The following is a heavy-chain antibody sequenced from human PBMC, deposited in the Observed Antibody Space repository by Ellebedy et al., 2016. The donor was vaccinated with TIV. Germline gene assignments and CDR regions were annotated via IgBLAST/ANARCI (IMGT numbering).Heavy chain of an antibody. D-gene: IGHD2-21*01. V-gene: IGHV3-66*01. CDR2: IYSDGST. CDR3: ARERRYCGNECFLYYYYGMDV. Sequence: GESLKISCAASGFTVSSNYMSWVRQAPGKGLEWVSVIYSDGSTYYADSVKGRFTISRDNSKNTLYLLMHNLRTEDTAVYYCARERRYCGNECFLYYYYGMDVWGQGTTVTVSS. CDR1: GFTVSSNY. J-gene: IGHJ6*02.